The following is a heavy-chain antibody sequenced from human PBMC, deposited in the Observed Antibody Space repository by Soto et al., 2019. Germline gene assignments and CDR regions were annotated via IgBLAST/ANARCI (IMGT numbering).Heavy chain of an antibody. CDR3: ARDLFDGAVEDYYYYGMDV. V-gene: IGHV3-21*01. Sequence: EVQLVESGGGLVKPGGSLRLSCAASGFTFSSYSMNWVRQAPGKGLEWVSSISSSSSYIYYADSVKGRFTISRDNAKNSLYLQMNSLRAEDTAVYYCARDLFDGAVEDYYYYGMDVWGQGTTVTVSS. CDR2: ISSSSSYI. J-gene: IGHJ6*02. CDR1: GFTFSSYS. D-gene: IGHD6-19*01.